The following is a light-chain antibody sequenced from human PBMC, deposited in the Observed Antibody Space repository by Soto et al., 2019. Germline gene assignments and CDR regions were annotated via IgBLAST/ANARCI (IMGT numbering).Light chain of an antibody. CDR1: QSVSSY. CDR2: DAS. CDR3: QQRSNWT. Sequence: EIGFTQSPSTLSLSPGERATLSCRASQSVSSYLAWYQQKPGQAPRLLIYDASNRATGIPARFSGSGSGTDFTLTISSLEPEDFAVYYCQQRSNWTFGQGTKVDI. J-gene: IGKJ1*01. V-gene: IGKV3-11*01.